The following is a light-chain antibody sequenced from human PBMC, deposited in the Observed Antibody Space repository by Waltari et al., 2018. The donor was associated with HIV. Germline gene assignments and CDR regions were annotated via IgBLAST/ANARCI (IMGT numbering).Light chain of an antibody. J-gene: IGLJ2*01. V-gene: IGLV1-47*01. CDR1: SSNIGSHY. CDR2: MRG. CDR3: AAWDDSLSATV. Sequence: QSVLIQPPSASGTPGQRVTIPCSGSSSNIGSHYVHWYQQLPGTAPKLLIYMRGQRPSGVPDRFSESKSGTSASLAISGLRSEDEAEYYCAAWDDSLSATVFGGGTKLTVL.